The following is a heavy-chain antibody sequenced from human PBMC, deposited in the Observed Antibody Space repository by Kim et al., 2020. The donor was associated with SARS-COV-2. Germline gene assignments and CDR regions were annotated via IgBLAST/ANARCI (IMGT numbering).Heavy chain of an antibody. CDR2: IRSKANSYAT. J-gene: IGHJ6*02. Sequence: GGSLRLSCAGSGLSFSGSTMHWVRQASGKGLEWVGRIRSKANSYATEYAASVKGRFTISRDDSKNTAYMQMNSLKTEDTAVYYCSPQEGSTSGYYYGMDVWGQGTTVTVSS. CDR3: SPQEGSTSGYYYGMDV. D-gene: IGHD2-8*01. V-gene: IGHV3-73*01. CDR1: GLSFSGST.